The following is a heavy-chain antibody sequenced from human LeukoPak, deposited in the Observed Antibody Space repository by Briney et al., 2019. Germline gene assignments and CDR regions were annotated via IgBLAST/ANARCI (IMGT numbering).Heavy chain of an antibody. CDR2: IYYSGST. Sequence: SETLSLTCTVSGGSISGSSYYWGWIRQPPGKGLEWIGTIYYSGSTYYNPSLKSRVTISVDTSKNQFSLKLTSVTAADTAVYYCARRGGGDGYNFGYWGQGTLVTVSS. CDR1: GGSISGSSYY. D-gene: IGHD5-24*01. V-gene: IGHV4-39*01. CDR3: ARRGGGDGYNFGY. J-gene: IGHJ4*02.